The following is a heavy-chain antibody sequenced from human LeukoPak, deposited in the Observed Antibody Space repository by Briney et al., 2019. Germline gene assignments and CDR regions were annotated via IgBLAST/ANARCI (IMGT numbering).Heavy chain of an antibody. CDR2: IWYDGSNK. CDR3: ARDPGDTGGDY. Sequence: GGSLRLSCAASGFTFSSYGMHWVRQAPGQGLEWVAVIWYDGSNKYYADSVKGRFTISRDNSKNTLYLQMNSLRAEDTAVYYCARDPGDTGGDYWGQGTLVTVSS. V-gene: IGHV3-33*01. D-gene: IGHD5-18*01. J-gene: IGHJ4*02. CDR1: GFTFSSYG.